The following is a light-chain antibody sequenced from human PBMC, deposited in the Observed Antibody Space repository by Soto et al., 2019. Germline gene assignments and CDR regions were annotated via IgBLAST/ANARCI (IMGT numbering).Light chain of an antibody. CDR2: GTS. J-gene: IGKJ3*01. CDR3: QQYGSSLFT. V-gene: IGKV3-20*01. CDR1: QSVSSKY. Sequence: DIVLMQSPGTLSLSPGERATLSCRASQSVSSKYLAWYQQKPGQPPRDLIYGTSIMATGIPERFSGGGSGIDVSLTITRLDCDDFAVYYCQQYGSSLFTFGPGTK.